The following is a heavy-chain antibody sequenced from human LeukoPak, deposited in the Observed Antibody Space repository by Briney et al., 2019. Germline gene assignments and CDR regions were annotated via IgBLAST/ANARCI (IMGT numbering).Heavy chain of an antibody. Sequence: PGGSLRLSCSASGFTFSNYAMHWVRQAPGKGLKYVSDISSNGGITYYADSVKGRFTVSRDNSKNMLYLQMNSLRAEDTAVYYCVKDKYPVVVAATLDYWGQGILVTVSS. CDR3: VKDKYPVVVAATLDY. V-gene: IGHV3-64D*09. J-gene: IGHJ4*02. D-gene: IGHD2-15*01. CDR1: GFTFSNYA. CDR2: ISSNGGIT.